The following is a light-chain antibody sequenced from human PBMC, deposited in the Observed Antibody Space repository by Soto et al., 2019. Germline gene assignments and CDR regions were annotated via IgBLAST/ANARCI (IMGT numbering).Light chain of an antibody. CDR2: GSS. V-gene: IGKV3-20*01. CDR3: QQYGDSSWT. J-gene: IGKJ1*01. Sequence: EIVLTQSPGTLSSSPGERATLSCRASQSVSSSYLAWYQHRPGQAPRLLIYGSSRRATGSPDRFGGSGSGTDFTLTISRVEPEDFAVYYCQQYGDSSWTVGQGTQVEIK. CDR1: QSVSSSY.